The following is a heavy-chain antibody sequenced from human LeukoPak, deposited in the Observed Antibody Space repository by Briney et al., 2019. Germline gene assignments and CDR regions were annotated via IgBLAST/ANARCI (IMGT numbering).Heavy chain of an antibody. D-gene: IGHD1-26*01. CDR3: ASEGGSYRYYYYYMDV. Sequence: PSETLSLTCTVSGASISSYYWSWIRQPPGKGLEWIGYIYYSGSTNSNPSLKSRVTISVDTSKNQFSLKLSSGTAADTAVYYCASEGGSYRYYYYYMDVWGKGTTVTVSS. CDR2: IYYSGST. CDR1: GASISSYY. J-gene: IGHJ6*03. V-gene: IGHV4-59*01.